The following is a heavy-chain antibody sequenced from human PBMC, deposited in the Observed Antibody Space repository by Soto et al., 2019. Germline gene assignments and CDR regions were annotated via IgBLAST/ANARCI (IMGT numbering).Heavy chain of an antibody. D-gene: IGHD3-22*01. CDR2: ISAYNGNT. CDR1: GYTFTSYG. V-gene: IGHV1-18*01. J-gene: IGHJ3*02. CDR3: ARDGRYYYDSSGYYPQDAFDI. Sequence: GPSVKVSCKASGYTFTSYGISWVRQAPGQGLEWMGWISAYNGNTNYAQKLQGRVTMTTDTSTSTAYMELRSLRSDDTAVYYCARDGRYYYDSSGYYPQDAFDIWGQGTMVTVSS.